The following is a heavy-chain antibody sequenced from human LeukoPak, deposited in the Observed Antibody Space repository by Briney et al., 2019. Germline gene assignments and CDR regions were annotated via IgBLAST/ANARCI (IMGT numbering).Heavy chain of an antibody. D-gene: IGHD4-17*01. V-gene: IGHV4-38-2*02. Sequence: SETLSLTCTVSGYSISSGYYWGWIRQPPGKGLEWIGRIYTSGSTNYNPSLKSRVTMSVDTSKNQFSLKLSSVTAADTAVYYCARESVTTSYYYYYMDVWGKGTTVTISS. CDR3: ARESVTTSYYYYYMDV. CDR2: IYTSGST. J-gene: IGHJ6*03. CDR1: GYSISSGYY.